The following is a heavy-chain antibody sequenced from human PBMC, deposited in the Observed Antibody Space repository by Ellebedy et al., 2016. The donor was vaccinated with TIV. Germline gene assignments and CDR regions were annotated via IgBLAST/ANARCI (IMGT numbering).Heavy chain of an antibody. CDR2: ISSNGGST. V-gene: IGHV3-64D*06. J-gene: IGHJ3*02. CDR1: GFTFSNYA. Sequence: GESLKISCSASGFTFSNYAMHWVRQAPGKGLEYVSAISSNGGSTYYADSVKGRFTISRDNSKNTLYLQMSSLRAEDTAVYYCANQGPYYYYDSSGYPWDAFDIWGQGTMVTVSS. D-gene: IGHD3-22*01. CDR3: ANQGPYYYYDSSGYPWDAFDI.